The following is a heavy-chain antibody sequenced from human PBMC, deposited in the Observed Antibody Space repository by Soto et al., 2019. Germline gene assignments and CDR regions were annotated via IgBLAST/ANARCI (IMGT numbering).Heavy chain of an antibody. Sequence: PGASLKISCKGSGYIFTSYWIGWVRQMPGKGLEWMGIIYPGDSDTRYSPSFQGQVTISADKSISTAYLQWSSLKASDTAMYYCARLLVVVKGYYYYGMDVWGQGTTVTVSS. CDR3: ARLLVVVKGYYYYGMDV. J-gene: IGHJ6*02. CDR1: GYIFTSYW. CDR2: IYPGDSDT. V-gene: IGHV5-51*01. D-gene: IGHD3-22*01.